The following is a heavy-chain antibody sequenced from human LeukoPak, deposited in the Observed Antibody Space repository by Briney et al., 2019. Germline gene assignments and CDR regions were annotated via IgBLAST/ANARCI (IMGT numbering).Heavy chain of an antibody. J-gene: IGHJ6*03. CDR2: IRYDGSNK. CDR1: GFTFSSYG. D-gene: IGHD3-10*01. V-gene: IGHV3-30*02. CDR3: AKDGVVRGVIITLPTYYYYMDV. Sequence: PGGSLRLSCAASGFTFSSYGMHWVRQAPGKGLEWVAFIRYDGSNKYYADSVKGRFTISRDNSKNTLYLQMNSLRAEDTAVYYCAKDGVVRGVIITLPTYYYYMDVWGKGTTVTISS.